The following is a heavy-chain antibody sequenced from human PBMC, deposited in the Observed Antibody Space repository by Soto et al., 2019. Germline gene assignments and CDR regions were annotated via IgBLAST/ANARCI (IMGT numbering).Heavy chain of an antibody. V-gene: IGHV4-4*02. J-gene: IGHJ3*02. CDR2: IYHSGST. Sequence: QVQLQESGPGLVKPSGTLSLTCAVSGGSISSSYWWSWVRQPPGMGLEWIGEIYHSGSTNYNPSLKSRVTISVDKSKNQFCLKLSSVTAADTAVYYCASRRLTMIVVVFDAFDIWGQGTMVTVTS. CDR3: ASRRLTMIVVVFDAFDI. D-gene: IGHD3-22*01. CDR1: GGSISSSYW.